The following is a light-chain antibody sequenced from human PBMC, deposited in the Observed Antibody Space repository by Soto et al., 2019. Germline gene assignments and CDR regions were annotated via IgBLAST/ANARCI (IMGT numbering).Light chain of an antibody. V-gene: IGKV3-11*01. CDR2: DAS. Sequence: IVLSLRRVTLTLSPGERATLSCRASQSVKNYLAWYQQKPGQAPRLLIYDASNRATGIPARFSGSGSGTDFTLTISSLVPEDSAVYYCQQRSNWPPVTFGGGTKVDIK. J-gene: IGKJ4*01. CDR3: QQRSNWPPVT. CDR1: QSVKNY.